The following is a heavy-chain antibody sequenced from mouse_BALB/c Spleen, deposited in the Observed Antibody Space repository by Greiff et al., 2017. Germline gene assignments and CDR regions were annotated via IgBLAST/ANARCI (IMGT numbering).Heavy chain of an antibody. D-gene: IGHD2-3*01. V-gene: IGHV14-4*02. CDR2: IDPENGDT. J-gene: IGHJ2*01. CDR1: GFNIKDYY. CDR3: NAEGYSLYFDY. Sequence: EVQLQQSGAELVRSGASVKLSCTASGFNIKDYYMHWVKQRPEQGLEWIGWIDPENGDTEYAPKFQGKATMTADTSSNTAYLQLSSLTSEDTAVYYCNAEGYSLYFDYWGQGTTLTVSS.